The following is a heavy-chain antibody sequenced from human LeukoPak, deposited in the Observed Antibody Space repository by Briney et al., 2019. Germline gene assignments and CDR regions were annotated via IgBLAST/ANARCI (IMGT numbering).Heavy chain of an antibody. Sequence: SETLSLTCTVSGGSISSYYWSWIRQPPGKGLEWIGYIYYSGSTNYYPSLKSRVTISVDTSKNQFSLMLSSVTAADTAVYYCAGLLNCSGGSCYSVEYFQYWGQGTLVSVSS. CDR1: GGSISSYY. CDR3: AGLLNCSGGSCYSVEYFQY. V-gene: IGHV4-59*01. D-gene: IGHD2-15*01. J-gene: IGHJ1*01. CDR2: IYYSGST.